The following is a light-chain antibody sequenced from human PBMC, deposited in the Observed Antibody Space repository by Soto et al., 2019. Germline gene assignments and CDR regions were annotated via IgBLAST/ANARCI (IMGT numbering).Light chain of an antibody. CDR3: QQYGGSPQT. CDR1: HSVSSS. Sequence: EIVLTQSPGTLSLSPGERATLSCRASHSVSSSLAWYQQKPGQAPRLLIYGASTRATGIADRFSGSGSGTDFTLTISRLEPEDFAVYYCQQYGGSPQTFGQGTKVDIK. J-gene: IGKJ1*01. CDR2: GAS. V-gene: IGKV3-20*01.